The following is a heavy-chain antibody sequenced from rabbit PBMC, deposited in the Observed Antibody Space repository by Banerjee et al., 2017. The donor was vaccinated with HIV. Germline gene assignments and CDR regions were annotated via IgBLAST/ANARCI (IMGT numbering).Heavy chain of an antibody. V-gene: IGHV1S45*01. Sequence: QEQLVESGGDLVQPEGSLTLTCKASGFSFSISYYMCWVRQAPGKGLEWIACIDTYSGNTYYASWAKGRFTISKTSSTTVTLQMTSLTAADTATYFCARDAGTSFSTYGMDLWGPRDPRHRL. CDR2: IDTYSGNT. CDR3: ARDAGTSFSTYGMDL. D-gene: IGHD8-1*01. CDR1: GFSFSISYY. J-gene: IGHJ6*01.